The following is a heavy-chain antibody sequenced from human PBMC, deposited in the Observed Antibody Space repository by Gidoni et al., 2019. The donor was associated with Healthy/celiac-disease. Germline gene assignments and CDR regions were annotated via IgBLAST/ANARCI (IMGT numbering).Heavy chain of an antibody. CDR1: GFTFSSYA. J-gene: IGHJ4*02. D-gene: IGHD6-13*01. CDR3: ARDREDYSSSWGVSYYFDY. Sequence: QVQLVESGGGVVQPGRSLRLSCAASGFTFSSYAMHWVRQAPGKGLEWVAVISYDGSNKYYADSVKGRFTISRDNSKNTLYLQMNSLRAEDTAVYYCARDREDYSSSWGVSYYFDYWGQGTLVTVSS. V-gene: IGHV3-30-3*01. CDR2: ISYDGSNK.